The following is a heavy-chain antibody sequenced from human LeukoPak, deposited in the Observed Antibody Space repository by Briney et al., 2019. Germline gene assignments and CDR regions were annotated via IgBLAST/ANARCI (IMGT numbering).Heavy chain of an antibody. CDR1: GGTFSSYA. Sequence: SVKVSCKASGGTFSSYAISWVRQAPGQGLEWMGGIIPIFGTANYAQKFQGRVTITADESTSTAYMELSSLRSEDTAVYYCARDTLGYDILTGYYNDYYFDYWGQGTLVTVSS. CDR3: ARDTLGYDILTGYYNDYYFDY. V-gene: IGHV1-69*13. CDR2: IIPIFGTA. J-gene: IGHJ4*02. D-gene: IGHD3-9*01.